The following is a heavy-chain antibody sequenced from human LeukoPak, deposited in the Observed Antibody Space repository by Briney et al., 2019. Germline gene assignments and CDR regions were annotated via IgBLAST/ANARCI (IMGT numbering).Heavy chain of an antibody. CDR1: GGSISSYY. CDR3: ARTGYSSGWYFYYY. V-gene: IGHV4-59*04. Sequence: SETLSLTCTVSGGSISSYYWSWIRQPPGKGLEWIGSMSHSGSTYYKSSLKSRVTISVDMSKNQFSLQLNSVTPEDTAVYYCARTGYSSGWYFYYYWGQGTLVTVSS. J-gene: IGHJ4*02. D-gene: IGHD6-19*01. CDR2: MSHSGST.